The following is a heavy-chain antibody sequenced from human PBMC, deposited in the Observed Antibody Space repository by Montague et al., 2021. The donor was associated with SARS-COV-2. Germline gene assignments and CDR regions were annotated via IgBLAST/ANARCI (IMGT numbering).Heavy chain of an antibody. CDR3: SRHYSTTLPAVY. CDR1: GGSISSFY. V-gene: IGHV4-59*08. D-gene: IGHD2/OR15-2a*01. CDR2: ISDSGST. J-gene: IGHJ4*02. Sequence: SETLSLTCTVSGGSISSFYWSWFRQPPGQGLEWIGYISDSGSTNYNPSPTSRAPMSVDTSKNQISLKVNSVTAADTAVYYCSRHYSTTLPAVYWGQGTLVTVSS.